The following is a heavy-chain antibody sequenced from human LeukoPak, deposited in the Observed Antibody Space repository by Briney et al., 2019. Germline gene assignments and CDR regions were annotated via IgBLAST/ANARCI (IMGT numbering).Heavy chain of an antibody. J-gene: IGHJ4*02. CDR2: IYPGDSDT. V-gene: IGHV5-51*01. D-gene: IGHD5-12*01. CDR3: ARAHVDIVATTSFDY. Sequence: GESLKISCKGSGYIFTSYWIGWVRQMPGKGLEWMGIIYPGDSDTRYSPSFQGQVTISADKSISTAYLQWSSLKASDTAMYYCARAHVDIVATTSFDYWGQGTLVTVSS. CDR1: GYIFTSYW.